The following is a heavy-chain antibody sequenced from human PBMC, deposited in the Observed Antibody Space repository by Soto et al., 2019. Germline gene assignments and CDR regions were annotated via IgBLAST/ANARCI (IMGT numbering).Heavy chain of an antibody. CDR2: INHSGST. D-gene: IGHD5-12*01. Sequence: SETLSLTCAVYGGSFSGYYWSWIRQPPGKGLEWIGEINHSGSTNYNPSLNSRVTISVDTSKNQFSLKLSSLTAADTAVYYCARGRKGERWLQLFYYYGMDVWGQGTTVTVSS. CDR3: ARGRKGERWLQLFYYYGMDV. J-gene: IGHJ6*02. CDR1: GGSFSGYY. V-gene: IGHV4-34*01.